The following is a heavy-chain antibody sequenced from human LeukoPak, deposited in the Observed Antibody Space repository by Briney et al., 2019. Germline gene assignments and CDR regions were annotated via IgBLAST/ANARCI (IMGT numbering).Heavy chain of an antibody. Sequence: GSSVKVSCKASGGTFSNYAINWVRQAPGQGLEWMGRIIPFLDIANYAQKFQGRVTITADKSTNTAYMDLSSLRSEDTAVYYCARDNGLPDYCSGGSCYFPFSWGQGTLVTVSS. CDR3: ARDNGLPDYCSGGSCYFPFS. V-gene: IGHV1-69*04. CDR1: GGTFSNYA. J-gene: IGHJ5*02. CDR2: IIPFLDIA. D-gene: IGHD2-15*01.